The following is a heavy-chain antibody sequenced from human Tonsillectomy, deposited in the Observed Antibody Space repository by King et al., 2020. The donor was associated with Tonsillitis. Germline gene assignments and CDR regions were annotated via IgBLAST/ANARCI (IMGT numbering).Heavy chain of an antibody. CDR3: ARSPVAGYYFDY. J-gene: IGHJ4*02. Sequence: QLVQSGGGVVQPGRSLRLSCAASGFTFSSYAMHWVRQAPGKGLEWVALISYDGSNKYYADSVKGRFTISRDNSKNTLYVQMNSLRAEDTAVYYCARSPVAGYYFDYWGQGTLVTVSS. CDR1: GFTFSSYA. D-gene: IGHD6-19*01. CDR2: ISYDGSNK. V-gene: IGHV3-30*04.